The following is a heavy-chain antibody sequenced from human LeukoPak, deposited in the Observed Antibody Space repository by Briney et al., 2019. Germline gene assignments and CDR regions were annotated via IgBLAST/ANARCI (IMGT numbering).Heavy chain of an antibody. CDR1: GFTFSSYG. CDR3: ARDPGSQWLVHRVVSYAFDI. J-gene: IGHJ3*02. V-gene: IGHV3-33*01. Sequence: GGSLRLSCAASGFTFSSYGMPWVRQAPGKGLEWVAVIWYDGSNKYYADSVKGRFTISRDNSKNTLYLQMNSLRAEDTAVYYCARDPGSQWLVHRVVSYAFDIWGQGTMVTVSS. CDR2: IWYDGSNK. D-gene: IGHD6-19*01.